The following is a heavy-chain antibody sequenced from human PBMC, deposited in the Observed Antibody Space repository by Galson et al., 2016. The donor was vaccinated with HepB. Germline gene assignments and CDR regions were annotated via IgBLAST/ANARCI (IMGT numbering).Heavy chain of an antibody. V-gene: IGHV3-30*18. CDR3: AKDRRLLWFGEFNYYMDV. CDR2: MSYAGSNE. CDR1: RFTFGSYA. D-gene: IGHD3-10*01. J-gene: IGHJ6*03. Sequence: SLRLSCAVSRFTFGSYAMSWVRQAPGKGLEWVAVMSYAGSNEYYADSVKGRFTISRDNSKNTLYLQMNSLRAEDTAVYYCAKDRRLLWFGEFNYYMDVWGKGTTVTVSS.